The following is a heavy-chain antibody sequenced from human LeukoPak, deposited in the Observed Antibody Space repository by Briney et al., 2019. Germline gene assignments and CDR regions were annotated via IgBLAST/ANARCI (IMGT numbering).Heavy chain of an antibody. D-gene: IGHD1-26*01. CDR1: GGSISSYY. CDR2: IYYSGST. Sequence: PSETLSLTCTVSGGSISSYYWSWIRQPPGKGLEWIGYIYYSGSTNYNPSLKSRVTISVDTSKNQFSLKVSSVTAADTAVFYCARLYSGSFFDYWGQGTLVTVSS. J-gene: IGHJ4*02. CDR3: ARLYSGSFFDY. V-gene: IGHV4-59*12.